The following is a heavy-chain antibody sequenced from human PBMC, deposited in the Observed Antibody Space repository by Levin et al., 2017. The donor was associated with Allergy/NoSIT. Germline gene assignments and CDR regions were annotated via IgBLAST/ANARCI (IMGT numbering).Heavy chain of an antibody. CDR3: ATEGRYQVRLDPGYAFDI. CDR2: FDPEDGET. J-gene: IGHJ3*02. Sequence: ASVKVSCKVSGYTLSELSIHWVRQAPGKGLEWMGGFDPEDGETIYAQKLQGRVTITDDTSTDTDDMYLSSLRSEDAAVYYCATEGRYQVRLDPGYAFDIWGQGTMVTVSS. V-gene: IGHV1-24*01. D-gene: IGHD2-2*01. CDR1: GYTLSELS.